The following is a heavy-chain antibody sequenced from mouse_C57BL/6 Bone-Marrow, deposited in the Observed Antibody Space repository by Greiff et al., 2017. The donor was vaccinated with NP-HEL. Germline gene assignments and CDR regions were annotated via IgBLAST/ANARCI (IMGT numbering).Heavy chain of an antibody. CDR1: GYSFTGYY. D-gene: IGHD2-2*01. J-gene: IGHJ1*03. CDR2: INPSTGGT. CDR3: ARRGGYEGYFDV. V-gene: IGHV1-42*01. Sequence: VQLQQSGPELVKPGASVKLSCKASGYSFTGYYMNWVKQSPEKSLEWIGEINPSTGGTTYNQKFKAKATLTVDKSSSTAYMQLKSLTSEDSAVYYCARRGGYEGYFDVWGTGTTVTVSS.